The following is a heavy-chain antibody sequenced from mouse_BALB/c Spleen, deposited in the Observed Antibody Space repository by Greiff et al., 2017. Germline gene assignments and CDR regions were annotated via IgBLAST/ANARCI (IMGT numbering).Heavy chain of an antibody. CDR2: INSTDGNT. CDR1: GFTFSSYY. J-gene: IGHJ4*01. Sequence: EVKLVESGGGLVKPGGSLKLSCAASGFTFSSYYMSWVRQTPDERLELIATINSTDGNTYYTANVKGRFTISRDTATNTLYLQMSSLKSEDTAVYYCAREGLERYALDYWGQGTSVTVSS. CDR3: AREGLERYALDY. V-gene: IGHV5-6-2*01.